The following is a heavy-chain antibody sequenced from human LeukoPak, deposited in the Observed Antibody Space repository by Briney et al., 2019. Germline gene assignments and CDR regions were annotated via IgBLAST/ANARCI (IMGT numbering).Heavy chain of an antibody. J-gene: IGHJ4*02. CDR1: GYTFTSYD. CDR3: ARGLRREQQLLRAFDD. V-gene: IGHV1-8*01. Sequence: ASVKVSCKASGYTFTSYDINWVRQATGQGLEWMGWMNPNSGNTGYAQRFQGRVSMTNNTSMSTAYMELSSLRSEDTAVYYCARGLRREQQLLRAFDDWGQGTLVTVSS. D-gene: IGHD6-13*01. CDR2: MNPNSGNT.